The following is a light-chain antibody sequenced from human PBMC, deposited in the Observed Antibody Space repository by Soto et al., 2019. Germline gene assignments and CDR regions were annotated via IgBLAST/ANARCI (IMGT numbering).Light chain of an antibody. Sequence: QSVLTQPPSASGTPGQRITISCSGDRSNIGTNPVAWYQQLPGTAPKLLINNDKHRPSGVPDRFSGSRSGASASLAISGLQAEDEADYYCATWDDRLNGYVFGSGTKVTVL. CDR2: NDK. J-gene: IGLJ1*01. CDR3: ATWDDRLNGYV. CDR1: RSNIGTNP. V-gene: IGLV1-44*01.